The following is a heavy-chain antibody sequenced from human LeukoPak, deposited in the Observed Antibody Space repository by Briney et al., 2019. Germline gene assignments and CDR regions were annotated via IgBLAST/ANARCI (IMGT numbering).Heavy chain of an antibody. J-gene: IGHJ4*02. CDR2: IYHSGST. CDR1: GYSISSDYY. V-gene: IGHV4-38-2*02. D-gene: IGHD1-26*01. Sequence: SETLSLTCTVSGYSISSDYYWDWIRQPPGKGLEWIGSIYHSGSTYYNPSLKSRVTISVDKSKNQFSLKLSSVTAADTAVYYCARSGGSYFYYWGQGTLVTVSS. CDR3: ARSGGSYFYY.